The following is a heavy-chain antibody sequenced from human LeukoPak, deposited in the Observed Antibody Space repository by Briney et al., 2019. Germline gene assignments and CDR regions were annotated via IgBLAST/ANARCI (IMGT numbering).Heavy chain of an antibody. V-gene: IGHV1-8*01. Sequence: ASVKVSCKASGYTFTRYDINWVRQATGQGLEWMGWMNPNSGNTGYAQKFQGRVTMTRNTSISTAYMELSSLRSEDTAVYYCARGGGWDIVLMVYARVASYFDYWGQGTLVTVSS. D-gene: IGHD2-8*01. J-gene: IGHJ4*02. CDR3: ARGGGWDIVLMVYARVASYFDY. CDR2: MNPNSGNT. CDR1: GYTFTRYD.